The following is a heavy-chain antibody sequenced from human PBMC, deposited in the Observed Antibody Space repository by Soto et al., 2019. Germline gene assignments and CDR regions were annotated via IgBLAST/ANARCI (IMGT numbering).Heavy chain of an antibody. J-gene: IGHJ4*02. CDR1: GYAFTTYG. CDR3: ARGGYGDY. Sequence: QVHLVQSGAEVKKPGASVKVSCKGSGYAFTTYGITWVRQAPGQGLEWMGWISAHNGNTNYAQKLQGRVTVTRDTSTSTAYMELRSLRSDETAVYYCARGGYGDYWGQGAVVTVSS. D-gene: IGHD1-1*01. V-gene: IGHV1-18*01. CDR2: ISAHNGNT.